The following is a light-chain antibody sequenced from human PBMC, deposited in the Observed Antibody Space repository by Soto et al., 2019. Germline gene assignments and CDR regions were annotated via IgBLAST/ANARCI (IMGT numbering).Light chain of an antibody. CDR2: DAS. V-gene: IGKV3-20*01. CDR3: RQYGGAPYT. Sequence: EIVLTQSPGTLSLSPGERATLSCRASQSVNSSYLAWNQQRPGQALRLLIYDASSRATGIPDRFSGGGSGTHFTLAIIRLEPEDVAGYYCRQYGGAPYTFGHGTKLEIK. CDR1: QSVNSSY. J-gene: IGKJ2*01.